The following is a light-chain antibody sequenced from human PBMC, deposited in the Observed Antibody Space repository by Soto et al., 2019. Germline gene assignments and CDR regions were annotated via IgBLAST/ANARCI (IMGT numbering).Light chain of an antibody. V-gene: IGKV3D-20*02. CDR2: GAS. CDR3: QQRKNWPPIT. CDR1: QSVSSSF. Sequence: EIMLTQSPGTLSLSPGESAALSCIAIQSVSSSFLTWYQQKPGQAPRLLIYGASSRATGIPDRFSGSGSGTDFTLTISRLEPEDSAVYYCQQRKNWPPITFGQGTRLEIK. J-gene: IGKJ5*01.